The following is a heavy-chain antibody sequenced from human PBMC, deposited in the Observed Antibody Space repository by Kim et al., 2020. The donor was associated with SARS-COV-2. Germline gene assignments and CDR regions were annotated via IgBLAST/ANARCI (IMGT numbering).Heavy chain of an antibody. J-gene: IGHJ6*02. Sequence: GGSLRLSCSASGFTFSSYAMHWVRQAPGKGLEYVSAISSNGGSSYYADSVRGRFTISRDNSKNTLYLQRSRLRAEDAAVYYCVSWGVRESRGMDVWGQGTTVTVSS. CDR3: VSWGVRESRGMDV. CDR1: GFTFSSYA. V-gene: IGHV3-64D*09. D-gene: IGHD3-10*01. CDR2: ISSNGGSS.